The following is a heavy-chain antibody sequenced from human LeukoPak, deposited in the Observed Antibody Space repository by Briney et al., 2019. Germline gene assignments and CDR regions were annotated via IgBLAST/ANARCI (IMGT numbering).Heavy chain of an antibody. J-gene: IGHJ2*01. CDR1: GGSISSGDYY. CDR2: IYRSGST. Sequence: PSETLSLTCTVSGGSISSGDYYWSSIRQPAGKGLEYIGRIYRSGSTNYNPSLKSRVTISVDTSQNQFSLTLSSVTAADTAVYYCARVRVLGQNWYFDLWGRGTLVTVSS. V-gene: IGHV4-61*02. D-gene: IGHD3-16*01. CDR3: ARVRVLGQNWYFDL.